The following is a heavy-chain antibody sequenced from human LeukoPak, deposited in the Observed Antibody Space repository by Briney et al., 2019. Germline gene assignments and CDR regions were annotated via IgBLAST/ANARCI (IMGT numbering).Heavy chain of an antibody. J-gene: IGHJ5*02. CDR1: GFTFRSYA. Sequence: PGRSLRLFCAASGFTFRSYAMHCVRQAPGKGLEGVAVISYDGSNKYYADSVKGRFTISRDNSKNTLYLQMTSLRAEDTAAYYCARVLADCSSTSCYWNWFDPWGQGTLVTVSS. CDR2: ISYDGSNK. D-gene: IGHD2-2*01. CDR3: ARVLADCSSTSCYWNWFDP. V-gene: IGHV3-30*04.